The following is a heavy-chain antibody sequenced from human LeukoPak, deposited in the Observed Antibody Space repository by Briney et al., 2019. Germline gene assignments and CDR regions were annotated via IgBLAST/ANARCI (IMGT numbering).Heavy chain of an antibody. D-gene: IGHD4-17*01. Sequence: SETLSLTCAVYGGSFSGYYWGWIRQPPGKGLEWIGEINHSGSTNYNPSLKSRVTISVDTSKNQFSLKLSSVTAADTAVYYCASDRRATVTTRANPYYYYGMDVWGQGTTVTVSS. CDR2: INHSGST. J-gene: IGHJ6*02. CDR3: ASDRRATVTTRANPYYYYGMDV. V-gene: IGHV4-34*01. CDR1: GGSFSGYY.